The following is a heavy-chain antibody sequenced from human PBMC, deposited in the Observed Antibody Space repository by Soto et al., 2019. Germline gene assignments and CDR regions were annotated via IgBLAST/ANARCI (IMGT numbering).Heavy chain of an antibody. CDR3: ARDYCSSTSCHIGYFQH. CDR1: GYTFTSYG. CDR2: ISAYNGNT. D-gene: IGHD2-2*01. V-gene: IGHV1-18*01. Sequence: QVQLVQSGAEVKKPGASVKVSCKASGYTFTSYGISWVRQAPGQGLEWMGWISAYNGNTNYAQKLQGRVTMTTDTSTSTAYKELRSLRSDDTAVYYCARDYCSSTSCHIGYFQHWGQGTLVTVSS. J-gene: IGHJ1*01.